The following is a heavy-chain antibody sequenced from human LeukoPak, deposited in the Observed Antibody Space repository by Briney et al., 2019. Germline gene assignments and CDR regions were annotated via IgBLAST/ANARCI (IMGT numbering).Heavy chain of an antibody. CDR3: ARVSV. CDR1: GFTFDDFA. V-gene: IGHV3-9*01. CDR2: ISWNGGVV. J-gene: IGHJ4*02. Sequence: GGSLRLSCAASGFTFDDFAMHWVRQAPGKGLERVSGISWNGGVVAYADSVKGRFTISRDNAKNSLYLQMNSLRAEDTAVYYCARVSVWGQGTLVTVSS.